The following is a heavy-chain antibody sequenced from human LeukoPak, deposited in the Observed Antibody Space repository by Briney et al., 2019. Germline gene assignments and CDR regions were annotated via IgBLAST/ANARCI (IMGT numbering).Heavy chain of an antibody. CDR2: IKQDGSEK. J-gene: IGHJ6*03. Sequence: PGGSLRLSCAASGFTFSSYWMSLVRQAPGKGLECVANIKQDGSEKYYVDSVKGRFTISRDNAKNSLYLQMNSLRAEDTAVYYCGRDYYYMDVWGKGTTVSVSS. V-gene: IGHV3-7*01. CDR3: GRDYYYMDV. CDR1: GFTFSSYW.